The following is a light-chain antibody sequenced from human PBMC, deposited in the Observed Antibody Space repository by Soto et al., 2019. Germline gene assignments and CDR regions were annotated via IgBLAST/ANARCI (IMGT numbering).Light chain of an antibody. CDR1: SSNIGSNY. J-gene: IGLJ2*01. V-gene: IGLV1-47*01. CDR2: RNS. Sequence: QSVLTQPPSASGTPGQRVTISCSGSSSNIGSNYVYWYQQLPGTVPQLLIYRNSERPSGVPDRFSGSKSGTSASLAISGLRSEDEADYYCAASDDSLSGVVFGGGTKVTVL. CDR3: AASDDSLSGVV.